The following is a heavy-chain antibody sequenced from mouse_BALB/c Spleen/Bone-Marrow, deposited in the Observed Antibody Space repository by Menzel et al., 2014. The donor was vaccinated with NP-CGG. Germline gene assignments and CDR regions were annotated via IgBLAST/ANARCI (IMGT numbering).Heavy chain of an antibody. CDR1: GFTFTDYY. CDR3: ARDDYYAMDY. CDR2: IRNKANGYTT. V-gene: IGHV7-3*02. Sequence: EVKVVASGGGLVQPGGSLRLSCATSGFTFTDYYMSWVRQPPGKALEWLGFIRNKANGYTTEYSASVKGRFTISRDNSQSILYLQMNTLRAEDSAAYYCARDDYYAMDYWGQGTSVTVSS. J-gene: IGHJ4*01.